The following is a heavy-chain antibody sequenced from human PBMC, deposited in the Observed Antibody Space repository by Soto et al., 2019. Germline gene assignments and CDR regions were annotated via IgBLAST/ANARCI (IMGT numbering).Heavy chain of an antibody. Sequence: EVQLVESGGGLVKPGGSLRLSCAASGFTFSSYSMNWVRQAPGKGLEWVSSISSSSSYIYYADSVKGRFTISRDNAKNSLYLQMNSLRAEDTAVYYCARGDKYYDILPGHRRRNLYGMDVWGQGTTVTVSS. D-gene: IGHD3-9*01. CDR2: ISSSSSYI. CDR1: GFTFSSYS. CDR3: ARGDKYYDILPGHRRRNLYGMDV. J-gene: IGHJ6*02. V-gene: IGHV3-21*01.